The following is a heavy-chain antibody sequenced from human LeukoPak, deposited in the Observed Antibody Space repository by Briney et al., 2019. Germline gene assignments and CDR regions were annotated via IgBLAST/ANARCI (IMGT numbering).Heavy chain of an antibody. CDR2: IRTTAEGAKYA. D-gene: IGHD3-9*01. CDR3: ATDQRYAFDY. V-gene: IGHV3-48*02. CDR1: GFSFTDYL. Sequence: PGGSLRLPCATSGFSFTDYLMNWVRQAPGKGLEWISNIRTTAEGAKYAYYADSVKGRVTISRDDGKNTLYLHMNSLRDDDTAVYYCATDQRYAFDYWGQGILVTVSS. J-gene: IGHJ4*02.